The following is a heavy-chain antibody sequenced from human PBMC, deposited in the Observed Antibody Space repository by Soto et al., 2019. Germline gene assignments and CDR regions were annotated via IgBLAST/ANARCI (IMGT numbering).Heavy chain of an antibody. CDR1: GFTFSTYN. V-gene: IGHV3-48*01. CDR2: IPTTSTPI. J-gene: IGHJ2*01. Sequence: EFQLVESGGGLLQPGGSLRLSCAASGFTFSTYNMVWVRQAPGKGLEWLSYIPTTSTPIYYANSVKGRFTISRDNAKNSLYLQMNSLRAEDTAVYYCARYFDSSGPDLWGRGTLVTVSS. D-gene: IGHD3-22*01. CDR3: ARYFDSSGPDL.